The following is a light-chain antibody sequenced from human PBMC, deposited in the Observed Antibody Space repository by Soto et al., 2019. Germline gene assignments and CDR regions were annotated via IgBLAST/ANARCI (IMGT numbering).Light chain of an antibody. CDR2: DTS. CDR1: QSVSIH. CDR3: QQSTGWPIT. V-gene: IGKV3-15*01. J-gene: IGKJ5*01. Sequence: EIVLTQSPGTLSLSPGERATLSCGTSQSVSIHLAGYQQKPGQAPRLLIYDTSTRATGIPARFSGSGSGKESALTVSCVQPEDVAIYYCQQSTGWPITFGQGTRLEI.